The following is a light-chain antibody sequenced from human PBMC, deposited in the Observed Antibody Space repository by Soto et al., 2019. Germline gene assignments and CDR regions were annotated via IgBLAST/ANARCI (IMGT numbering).Light chain of an antibody. V-gene: IGKV1-5*03. CDR2: KAS. J-gene: IGKJ1*01. Sequence: DIQMTQSPSTLSASVGDRGTLTFRSSQSISSWLAWYQQKAGKAPKLLIYKASALESGVPSRFSGSGSGTEFTLTISSLEPEDFATYYCQHYTTYPWTFGQGTKV. CDR3: QHYTTYPWT. CDR1: QSISSW.